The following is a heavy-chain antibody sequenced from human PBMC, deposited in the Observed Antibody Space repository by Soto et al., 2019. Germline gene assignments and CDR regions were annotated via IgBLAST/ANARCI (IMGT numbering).Heavy chain of an antibody. CDR3: ARQGGRMVSIDY. CDR1: GDGFTTYW. Sequence: GEPLKISCNASGDGFTTYWIGWVRQMPGKGLEWMAIINPTDSDTRYSPSFQGQVTISVDTSITTAYLQWSSLRASDTAMYYCARQGGRMVSIDYWGQGAQVTVSS. D-gene: IGHD2-8*01. J-gene: IGHJ4*02. V-gene: IGHV5-51*01. CDR2: INPTDSDT.